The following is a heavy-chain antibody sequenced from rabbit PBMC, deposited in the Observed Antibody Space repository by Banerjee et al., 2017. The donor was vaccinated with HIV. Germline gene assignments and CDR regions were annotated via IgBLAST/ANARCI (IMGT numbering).Heavy chain of an antibody. V-gene: IGHV1S40*01. D-gene: IGHD6-1*01. CDR1: GFDFSSNE. Sequence: QSLEESGGDLVKPGASLTLTCKASGFDFSSNEMCWVRQAPGKGLEWIACINTDGSAATYYASWVNGRFTISKPSSPTVTLQMTSLTAADTATYFCARYDTYGGAGYANLWGPGTLVTVS. J-gene: IGHJ4*01. CDR3: ARYDTYGGAGYANL. CDR2: INTDGSAAT.